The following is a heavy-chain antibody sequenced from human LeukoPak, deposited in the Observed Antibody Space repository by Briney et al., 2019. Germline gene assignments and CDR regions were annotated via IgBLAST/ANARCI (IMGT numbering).Heavy chain of an antibody. V-gene: IGHV4-34*01. CDR1: GGSFSGYY. D-gene: IGHD3-16*02. CDR3: ARRHDYVWGSYPPGRFDP. Sequence: SETLSLTCAVYGGSFSGYYWSWIRQPPGKGLEWLGEINHSGSTNYNPSLKSRVTISVDTSKNQFSLKLSSVTAADTAVYYCARRHDYVWGSYPPGRFDPWGQGTLVTVSP. CDR2: INHSGST. J-gene: IGHJ5*02.